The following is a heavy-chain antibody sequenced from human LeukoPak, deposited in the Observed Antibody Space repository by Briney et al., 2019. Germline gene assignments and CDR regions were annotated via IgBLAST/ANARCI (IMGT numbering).Heavy chain of an antibody. CDR3: ATDSGGYYYYYGMDV. CDR2: FDPEDGET. D-gene: IGHD3-10*01. CDR1: GYTLTELS. J-gene: IGHJ6*02. V-gene: IGHV1-24*01. Sequence: AXVKVSCKVSGYTLTELSMHWVRQAPGKGLEWMGGFDPEDGETIYAQKFQGRVTMTEDRSTETAYMEMRSLRSEDTAVYYCATDSGGYYYYYGMDVWGQGTTVTVSS.